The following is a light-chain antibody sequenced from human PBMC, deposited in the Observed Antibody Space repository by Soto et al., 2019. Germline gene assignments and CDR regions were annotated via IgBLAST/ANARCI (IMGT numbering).Light chain of an antibody. Sequence: EIVLTQSPGTLSSSPGERATLSCRASQSVSSTYLAWYQQKPGQTPRLLISAASTRATGIPDRFSGSGSGTDFALTISRLEPEYFAVYYCQQYGSSSWTFGQGTRVEV. CDR3: QQYGSSSWT. CDR2: AAS. J-gene: IGKJ1*01. V-gene: IGKV3-20*01. CDR1: QSVSSTY.